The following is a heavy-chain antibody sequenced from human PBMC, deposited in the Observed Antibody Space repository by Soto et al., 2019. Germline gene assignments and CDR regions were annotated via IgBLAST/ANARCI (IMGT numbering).Heavy chain of an antibody. CDR3: ASSSDNYSSSWYPGLYFQH. CDR1: GYTFTGYY. CDR2: INPNSGGT. D-gene: IGHD6-13*01. Sequence: ASVKVSCKASGYTFTGYYMHWVRQAPGQGLEWMGWINPNSGGTNYAQKFQGWVTMTRDTSISTAYMELSRLRSDDTAVYYCASSSDNYSSSWYPGLYFQHWGQGTLVTVSS. V-gene: IGHV1-2*04. J-gene: IGHJ1*01.